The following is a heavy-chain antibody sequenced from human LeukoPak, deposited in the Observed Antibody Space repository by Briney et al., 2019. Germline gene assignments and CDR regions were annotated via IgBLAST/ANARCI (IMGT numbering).Heavy chain of an antibody. V-gene: IGHV3-21*05. J-gene: IGHJ4*02. Sequence: GGSLRLSCATSGFTFTSYEFNWVRQAPGKGLEWVSYISSSSSYTNYADSVKGRFTISRDNAKNSLYLQMNSLRAEDTAVYYCARTSTLSYGDGYFDYWGQGTLVTVSS. CDR3: ARTSTLSYGDGYFDY. CDR2: ISSSSSYT. CDR1: GFTFTSYE. D-gene: IGHD1-26*01.